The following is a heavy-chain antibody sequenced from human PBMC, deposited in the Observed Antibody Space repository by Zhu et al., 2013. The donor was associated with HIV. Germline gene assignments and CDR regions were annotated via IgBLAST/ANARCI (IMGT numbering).Heavy chain of an antibody. V-gene: IGHV1-69*01. CDR2: IIPIFGTA. Sequence: QVQLVQSGAEVKKPGSSVKVSCKASGGTFSSYAISWVRQAPGQGLEWMGGIIPIFGTANYAQKFQGRVTITADESTSTAYMELSSLRSEDTAVYYCAREGYSSGWYFQKQERYYYYGMDVWGQGTTVTVSS. D-gene: IGHD6-19*01. J-gene: IGHJ6*02. CDR3: AREGYSSGWYFQKQERYYYYGMDV. CDR1: GGTFSSYA.